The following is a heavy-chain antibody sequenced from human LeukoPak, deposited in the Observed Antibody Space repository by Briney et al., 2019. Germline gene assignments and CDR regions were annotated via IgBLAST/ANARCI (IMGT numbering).Heavy chain of an antibody. CDR1: GGTFSSYA. V-gene: IGHV1-69*01. D-gene: IGHD3-10*01. CDR3: ARDPSYYYGSGSYVY. Sequence: ASVKVSCKASGGTFSSYAISWVRQAPGQGLEWMGGIIPIFGTANYAQKFQGRVTITADESTSTAYMELSCLRSEDTAVYYCARDPSYYYGSGSYVYWGQGTLVTVSS. CDR2: IIPIFGTA. J-gene: IGHJ4*02.